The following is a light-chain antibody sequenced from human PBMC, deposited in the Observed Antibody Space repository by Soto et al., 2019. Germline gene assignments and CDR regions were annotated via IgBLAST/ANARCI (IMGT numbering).Light chain of an antibody. CDR2: WAS. J-gene: IGKJ2*02. CDR3: LQYYSAPRT. Sequence: DIVMTQSPDSLAVSLGERATINCKSSQSVLHSSNNENYLAWFQQKPGQSPKLLIYWASTRESGVPDRFSGSGSGTDFTLTISSLQAEDVAVYYCLQYYSAPRTFGQGTKLEIK. CDR1: QSVLHSSNNENY. V-gene: IGKV4-1*01.